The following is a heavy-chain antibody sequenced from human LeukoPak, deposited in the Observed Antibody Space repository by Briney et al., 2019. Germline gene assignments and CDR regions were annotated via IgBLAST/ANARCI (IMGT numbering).Heavy chain of an antibody. CDR2: ISAYNGNT. CDR3: ARDQEVYYYSSGPKGY. V-gene: IGHV1-18*01. D-gene: IGHD3-22*01. J-gene: IGHJ4*02. Sequence: ASVTVSCKASGYTFTSYGISWVRQAPGQGLEWMGWISAYNGNTNYAQKLQGRVTMTTDTSTSTAYMELRSLRSDDTAVYYCARDQEVYYYSSGPKGYWGQGTLVTVSS. CDR1: GYTFTSYG.